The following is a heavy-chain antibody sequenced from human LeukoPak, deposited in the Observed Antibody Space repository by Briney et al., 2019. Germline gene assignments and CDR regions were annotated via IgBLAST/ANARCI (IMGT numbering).Heavy chain of an antibody. Sequence: PSETLSLTCAVYGGSFSGYYWSWIRQPPGKGLEWIAEINHSESTNCNPSLKSRVTISVDTSKNQFSLKLSSVTAADTAVYYCATEFYDFLSGESWFDPWGQGALVTVS. D-gene: IGHD3-9*01. CDR1: GGSFSGYY. V-gene: IGHV4-34*01. J-gene: IGHJ5*02. CDR2: INHSEST. CDR3: ATEFYDFLSGESWFDP.